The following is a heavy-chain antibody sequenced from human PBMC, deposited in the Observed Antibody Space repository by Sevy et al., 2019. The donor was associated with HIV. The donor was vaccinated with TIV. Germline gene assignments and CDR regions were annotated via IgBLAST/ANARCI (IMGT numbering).Heavy chain of an antibody. CDR2: ISGSGGRI. CDR1: GFTFSNYA. Sequence: GGSLRLSCAASGFTFSNYAMSWVRQAPGKGLEWVSAISGSGGRIYYADSVKGRFTISRDNSKNTLYLQMNSLRAEDMAVYYCATEGLSGYDAPFAYWGQGTLVTVSS. CDR3: ATEGLSGYDAPFAY. J-gene: IGHJ4*02. D-gene: IGHD5-12*01. V-gene: IGHV3-23*01.